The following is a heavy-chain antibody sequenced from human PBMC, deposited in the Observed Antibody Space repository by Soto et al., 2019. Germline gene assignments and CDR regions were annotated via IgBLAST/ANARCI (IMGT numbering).Heavy chain of an antibody. CDR1: GFTFTSSA. J-gene: IGHJ4*02. CDR3: AADPLYYYDSSGSLRIAY. Sequence: SVKVSCKASGFTFTSSAVQWVRQARGQRLEWIGWIVVGSGNTNYAQKFQERVTITRDMSTSTAYMELSSLRSEDTAVYYCAADPLYYYDSSGSLRIAYRGQGTLVTVSS. CDR2: IVVGSGNT. V-gene: IGHV1-58*01. D-gene: IGHD3-22*01.